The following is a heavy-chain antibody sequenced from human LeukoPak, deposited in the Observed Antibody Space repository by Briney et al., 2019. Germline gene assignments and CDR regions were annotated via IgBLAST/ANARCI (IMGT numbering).Heavy chain of an antibody. CDR1: GGSITSYY. Sequence: SETLSLTCPVSGGSITSYYWSWIRQPPGKGLEWIGYIYYSGSTNYNSSLKSRVTISVDTSKNQFSLKLSSVAAADTAVYYCARHAGPYGGKWGVPYYFDYWGQGTLVTVSS. J-gene: IGHJ4*02. CDR2: IYYSGST. V-gene: IGHV4-59*08. CDR3: ARHAGPYGGKWGVPYYFDY. D-gene: IGHD4-23*01.